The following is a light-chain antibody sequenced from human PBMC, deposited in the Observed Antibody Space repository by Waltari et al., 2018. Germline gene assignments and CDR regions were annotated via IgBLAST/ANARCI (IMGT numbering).Light chain of an antibody. CDR1: SLRRYY. V-gene: IGLV3-19*01. J-gene: IGLJ3*02. CDR3: LSRDTTSTRV. Sequence: SSELTQDPAVSVALGQTVSITCKGDSLRRYYASWYQQRPGQAPILILVGQDNRPSGIPDRFSGSTSGNTASLTITGAQAEDEADYYCLSRDTTSTRVFGGGTRLTV. CDR2: GQD.